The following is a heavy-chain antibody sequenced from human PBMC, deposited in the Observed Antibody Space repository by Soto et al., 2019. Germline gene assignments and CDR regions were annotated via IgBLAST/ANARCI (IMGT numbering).Heavy chain of an antibody. J-gene: IGHJ6*02. CDR1: GFTFSSYA. Sequence: GSLRLSCAASGFTFSSYAMHWVRQAPGKGLEWVAVISYDGSNKYYADSVKGRFTISRDNSKNTLYLQMNSLRAEDTAVYYCARGGSGYEHESYGMDVWGQGTTVTVSS. CDR3: ARGGSGYEHESYGMDV. CDR2: ISYDGSNK. D-gene: IGHD5-12*01. V-gene: IGHV3-30-3*01.